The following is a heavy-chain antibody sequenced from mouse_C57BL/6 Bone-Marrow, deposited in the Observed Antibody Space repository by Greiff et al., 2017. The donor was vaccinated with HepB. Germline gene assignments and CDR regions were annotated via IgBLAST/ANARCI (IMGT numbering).Heavy chain of an antibody. D-gene: IGHD2-4*01. J-gene: IGHJ3*01. CDR2: ISYDGSN. CDR1: GYSITSGYY. V-gene: IGHV3-6*01. CDR3: ARVSYYDFAY. Sequence: EVKLVESGPGLVKPSQSLSLTCSVTGYSITSGYYWNWIRQFPGNKLEWMGYISYDGSNNYNPSLKNRISITRDTSKNQFFLKLNSVTTEDTATYYCARVSYYDFAYWGQGTLVTVSA.